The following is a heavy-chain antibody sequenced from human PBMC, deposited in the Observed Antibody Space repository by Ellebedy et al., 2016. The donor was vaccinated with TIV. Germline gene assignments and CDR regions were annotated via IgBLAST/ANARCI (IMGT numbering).Heavy chain of an antibody. V-gene: IGHV4-59*08. D-gene: IGHD1-26*01. Sequence: SETLSLTCTVSGGSISGSFWSWIRQPPGKGLEWIAYIRYSGSVNYNPSLKSRVTIAVDTSKNQFSLKLSSVIAADTAVYYCARHYSGSLPGRDWGQGTLVTVSS. J-gene: IGHJ4*02. CDR2: IRYSGSV. CDR1: GGSISGSF. CDR3: ARHYSGSLPGRD.